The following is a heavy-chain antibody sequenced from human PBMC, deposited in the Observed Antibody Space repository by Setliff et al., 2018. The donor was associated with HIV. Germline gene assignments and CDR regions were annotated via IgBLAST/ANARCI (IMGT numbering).Heavy chain of an antibody. CDR3: ASDPAPSSSASYFQH. CDR1: GYTFTSYY. D-gene: IGHD6-6*01. J-gene: IGHJ1*01. CDR2: INPSSGST. Sequence: ASVKVSCKASGYTFTSYYMHWVRQAPGQGLEWMGIINPSSGSTTYAQKFQGRVTMTRDTSTSTVYMELSSLRSEDTAVYYCASDPAPSSSASYFQHWCQGTPVTVSS. V-gene: IGHV1-46*01.